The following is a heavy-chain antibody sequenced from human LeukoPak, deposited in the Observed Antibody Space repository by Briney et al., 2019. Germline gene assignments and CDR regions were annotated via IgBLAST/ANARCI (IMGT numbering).Heavy chain of an antibody. Sequence: GGSLRLSCSASGFTFSDYDMTWVRQAPGKGLEWVSSISGLSSHIYYVDSVKGRFSISRDNAKHSLYLQMNSLGAEDTAIYYCGRAFPPLRTSSAGDLWGQGTLVTVSS. CDR1: GFTFSDYD. J-gene: IGHJ1*01. D-gene: IGHD3-16*01. CDR3: GRAFPPLRTSSAGDL. V-gene: IGHV3-21*01. CDR2: ISGLSSHI.